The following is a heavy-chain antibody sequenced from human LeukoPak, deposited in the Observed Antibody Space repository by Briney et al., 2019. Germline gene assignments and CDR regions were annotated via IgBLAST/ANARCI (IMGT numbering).Heavy chain of an antibody. V-gene: IGHV3-33*08. CDR2: IWYDGSNK. Sequence: GGSLRLSCAASGVTFSNHALHWVRQAPGKGLEWVAVIWYDGSNKYYADSVKGRFTISRDNSKNTLYLQMNSLRAEDTAVYYCARANHYGDYYFDYWGQGTLVTVSS. CDR3: ARANHYGDYYFDY. J-gene: IGHJ4*02. D-gene: IGHD2-21*02. CDR1: GVTFSNHA.